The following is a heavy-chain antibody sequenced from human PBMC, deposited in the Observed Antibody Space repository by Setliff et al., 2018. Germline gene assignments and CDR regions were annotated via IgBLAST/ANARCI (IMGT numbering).Heavy chain of an antibody. V-gene: IGHV1-3*03. CDR2: INAGNGNT. D-gene: IGHD2-15*01. CDR1: GYTFTSYA. Sequence: ASVKVSCKASGYTFTSYAIHWVRQAPGQGLEWMGWINAGNGNTKYSQEFQDRVTITRDTSASIAFMELSSLRSEDMAVYYCARSGGSNWQTKLDYWGQGTLVTVSS. CDR3: ARSGGSNWQTKLDY. J-gene: IGHJ4*02.